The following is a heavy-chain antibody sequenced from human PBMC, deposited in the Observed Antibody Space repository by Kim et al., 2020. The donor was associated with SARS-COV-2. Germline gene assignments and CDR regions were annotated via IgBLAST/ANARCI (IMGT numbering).Heavy chain of an antibody. CDR2: ISWNSGSI. V-gene: IGHV3-9*01. Sequence: GGSLRLSCAASGFTFDDYAMHWVRQAPGKGLEWVSGISWNSGSIGYADSVKGRFTISRDNAKNSLYLQMNSLRAEDTALYYCAKFSSPYIAVAGGLIDYWGQGTLVTVSS. D-gene: IGHD6-19*01. J-gene: IGHJ4*02. CDR1: GFTFDDYA. CDR3: AKFSSPYIAVAGGLIDY.